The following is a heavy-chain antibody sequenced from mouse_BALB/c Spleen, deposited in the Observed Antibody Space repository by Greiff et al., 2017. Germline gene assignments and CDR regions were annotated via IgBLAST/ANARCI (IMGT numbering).Heavy chain of an antibody. CDR1: GFTFSSFG. CDR2: ISSGSSTI. CDR3: ARTMGGNYAMDY. V-gene: IGHV5-17*02. J-gene: IGHJ4*01. Sequence: EVQLVESGGGLVQPGGSRKLSCAASGFTFSSFGMHWVRQAPEKGLEWVAYISSGSSTIYYADTVKGRFTISRDNPKNTLFLQMTSLRSEDTAMYDCARTMGGNYAMDYWGQGTSVTVST. D-gene: IGHD1-1*02.